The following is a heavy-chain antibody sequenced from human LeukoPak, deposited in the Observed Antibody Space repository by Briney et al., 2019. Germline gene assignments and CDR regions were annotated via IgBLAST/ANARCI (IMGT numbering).Heavy chain of an antibody. Sequence: GGSLRLSCAASGFTFSSYWMHWVRQAPGKGLVWVSRINGDGSSTTYADAVKGRFTISRDNAKNTLYLQMSSLRAEDTAVYYCARRGLVPAFDIWGQGTVVTVAS. CDR3: ARRGLVPAFDI. J-gene: IGHJ3*02. D-gene: IGHD2-2*01. V-gene: IGHV3-74*01. CDR1: GFTFSSYW. CDR2: INGDGSST.